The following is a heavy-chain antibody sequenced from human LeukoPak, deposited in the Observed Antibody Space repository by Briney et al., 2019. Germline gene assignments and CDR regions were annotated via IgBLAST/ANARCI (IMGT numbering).Heavy chain of an antibody. J-gene: IGHJ6*03. CDR1: GFTFSDYS. V-gene: IGHV3-21*06. CDR2: ISTSSTYI. CDR3: ARDGSGFYLYYYMDV. Sequence: GGSLRLSCAASGFTFSDYSINWVRQAPGKGLEWVSSISTSSTYIFYADSVKGRFTISRDNRKNILYLQMSSLTAEDTAVYYCARDGSGFYLYYYMDVWGKGTTVTVSS. D-gene: IGHD6-25*01.